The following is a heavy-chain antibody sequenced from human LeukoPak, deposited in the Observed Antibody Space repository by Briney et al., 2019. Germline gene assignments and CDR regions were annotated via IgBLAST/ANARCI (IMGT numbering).Heavy chain of an antibody. CDR3: VREYSGWLAAAGA. Sequence: PGGSLRLSCAASGFTFNKYTMNWVRQAPGKGLEWGSSISTSSSYIYYADSVKGRFTISRDNAKYSLYLQMNSLRAEDTAVYYCVREYSGWLAAAGAWGQGTLVTVSS. V-gene: IGHV3-21*01. J-gene: IGHJ1*01. CDR2: ISTSSSYI. CDR1: GFTFNKYT. D-gene: IGHD6-13*01.